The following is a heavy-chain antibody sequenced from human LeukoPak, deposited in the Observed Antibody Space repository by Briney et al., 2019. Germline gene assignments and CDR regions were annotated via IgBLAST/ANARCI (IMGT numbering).Heavy chain of an antibody. CDR1: GGSISSYY. CDR3: ARGVGATEA. CDR2: IYYSGST. V-gene: IGHV4-59*01. D-gene: IGHD1-26*01. J-gene: IGHJ5*02. Sequence: PSETLSLTCTVSGGSISSYYWSWIRQPPGKGLEWIGYIYYSGSTNYNPSLKSRVTISVDTSKNQFSLKLSSVTAADTAVYYCARGVGATEAWGQGTLVTVSS.